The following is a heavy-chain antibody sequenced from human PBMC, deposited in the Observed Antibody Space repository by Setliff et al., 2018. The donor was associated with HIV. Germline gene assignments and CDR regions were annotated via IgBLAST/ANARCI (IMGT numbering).Heavy chain of an antibody. CDR3: VRGANFYTPRKRIFDH. D-gene: IGHD3-3*01. Sequence: SETLSLTCAVYGESFSPYYWNWIRQSPGKGLVWIGEISHSGSSNYSPSLESRLTISVDTSKNQVSLKLNSVTAADSAVCYCVRGANFYTPRKRIFDHWGQGVLVTVSS. J-gene: IGHJ4*02. V-gene: IGHV4-34*01. CDR1: GESFSPYY. CDR2: ISHSGSS.